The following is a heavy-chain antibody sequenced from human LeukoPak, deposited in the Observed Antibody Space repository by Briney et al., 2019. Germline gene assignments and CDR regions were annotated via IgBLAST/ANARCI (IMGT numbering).Heavy chain of an antibody. V-gene: IGHV4-39*01. J-gene: IGHJ6*02. Sequence: SETLSLTCTVSGGSISSSNYYWGWIRQPPGRGLEWIGSIYHSGSTYYNPSLKSRVTISVDTSKNQLSLKLSSVTAADTAVYYCARPTDGDSTRYGMDVWGQGTTVIVSS. CDR3: ARPTDGDSTRYGMDV. CDR2: IYHSGST. CDR1: GGSISSSNYY. D-gene: IGHD2-21*02.